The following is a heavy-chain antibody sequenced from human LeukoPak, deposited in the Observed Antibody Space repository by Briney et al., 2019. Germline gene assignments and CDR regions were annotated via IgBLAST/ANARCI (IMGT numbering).Heavy chain of an antibody. CDR3: AIPPGDYSSGWYPPPSY. D-gene: IGHD6-19*01. CDR1: GFTFSTCA. J-gene: IGHJ4*02. CDR2: ISGSGGST. Sequence: SGGSLRLSCAASGFTFSTCAMSWVRQAPGKGLEWVSAISGSGGSTYYADSVKGRFTISRDNSKNTLYLQMNSLRAEDTAVYYCAIPPGDYSSGWYPPPSYWGQGTLVTVSS. V-gene: IGHV3-23*01.